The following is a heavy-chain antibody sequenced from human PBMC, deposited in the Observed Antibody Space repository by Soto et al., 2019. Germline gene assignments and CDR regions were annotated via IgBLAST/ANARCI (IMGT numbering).Heavy chain of an antibody. D-gene: IGHD4-17*01. J-gene: IGHJ4*02. CDR1: GGSFSGYY. CDR2: INHSGST. CDR3: ARVGSTVTRGGY. Sequence: QVQLQQWGAGLLKPSETLSLTCAVYGGSFSGYYWSWIRQPPGKGLEWIGEINHSGSTNYNPSLKSRVTISVDRSKDQFSLRLSSVTAADTAVYYCARVGSTVTRGGYWGQGTLVTVSS. V-gene: IGHV4-34*01.